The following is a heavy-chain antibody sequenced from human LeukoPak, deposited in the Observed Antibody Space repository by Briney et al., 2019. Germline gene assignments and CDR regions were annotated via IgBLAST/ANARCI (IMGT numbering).Heavy chain of an antibody. D-gene: IGHD3-9*01. CDR1: GGSVSGSY. V-gene: IGHV4-59*02. CDR3: ARSKDILTGYCFDY. J-gene: IGHJ4*02. Sequence: SETLSLTCTVSGGSVSGSYWSWVRQSPGKGLEWIGYIYYSGATNYNPSLKSRVSISIDTSKNQFSLKLSSVTPADTAVYYCARSKDILTGYCFDYWGQGTLVTVSS. CDR2: IYYSGAT.